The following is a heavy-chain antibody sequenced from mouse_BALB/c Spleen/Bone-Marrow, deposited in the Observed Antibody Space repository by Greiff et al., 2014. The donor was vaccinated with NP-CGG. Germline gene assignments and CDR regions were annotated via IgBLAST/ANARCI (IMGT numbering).Heavy chain of an antibody. CDR3: ARRGDYYGAVDY. Sequence: LQESGAELVKPGASVKLSCEASGYTFTNYWMHWVNQRPGQGLEWIGEINPTNGRSNYNEKFKSKATLTVDKSSSTAYMQLSSLTSEDSAVYYCARRGDYYGAVDYWGQGTSVTVSS. CDR2: INPTNGRS. D-gene: IGHD1-1*01. V-gene: IGHV1S81*02. CDR1: GYTFTNYW. J-gene: IGHJ4*01.